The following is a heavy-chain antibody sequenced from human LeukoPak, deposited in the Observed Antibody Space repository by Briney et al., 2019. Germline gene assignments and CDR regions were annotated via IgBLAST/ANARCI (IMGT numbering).Heavy chain of an antibody. CDR2: IFGTGDTT. D-gene: IGHD3-10*01. J-gene: IGHJ4*02. Sequence: GGSLRLSCAASGFTFSDTWMNWVRQAPGKGLEWVSIIFGTGDTTYYADSVKGRFTVSRDNSKNTLYLQMNDLRPEDTAKYYCAKRNTMIRGGPCFDHWGQGLLVTVSS. CDR1: GFTFSDTW. V-gene: IGHV3-23*01. CDR3: AKRNTMIRGGPCFDH.